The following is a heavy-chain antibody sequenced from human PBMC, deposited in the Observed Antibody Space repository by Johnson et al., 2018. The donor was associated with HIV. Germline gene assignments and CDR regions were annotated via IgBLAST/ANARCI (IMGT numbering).Heavy chain of an antibody. CDR3: AKDPGWFGEPGDAFDI. CDR1: GFTFSSYW. Sequence: EVQLVKSGGGLVQPGGSLRLSCAASGFTFSSYWMHWVRQAPGKGLVWVSRINSDGSRTSYADSVKGRFTISRDNAKNTLYLQMNSLRAEDTAVYYCAKDPGWFGEPGDAFDIWGQGTMVTVSS. CDR2: INSDGSRT. D-gene: IGHD3-10*01. V-gene: IGHV3-74*01. J-gene: IGHJ3*02.